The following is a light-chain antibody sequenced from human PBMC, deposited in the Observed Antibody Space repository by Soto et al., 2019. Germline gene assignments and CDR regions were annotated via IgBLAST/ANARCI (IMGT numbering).Light chain of an antibody. Sequence: DIQMTQSPSTLSATAGDRVTITCRASQSISAWLAWYQQKPGKAPKLLIYDASNLESGVPSRFSGSGSGTEFTLTISNLQPDDFATYYCQHLNTYPITFGQGTRLEIK. CDR3: QHLNTYPIT. J-gene: IGKJ5*01. CDR2: DAS. V-gene: IGKV1-5*01. CDR1: QSISAW.